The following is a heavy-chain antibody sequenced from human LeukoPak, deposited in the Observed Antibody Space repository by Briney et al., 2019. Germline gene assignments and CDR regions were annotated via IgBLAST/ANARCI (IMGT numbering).Heavy chain of an antibody. CDR3: TRGGGSGWYPNYFDY. CDR2: ISGSGGST. V-gene: IGHV3-23*01. CDR1: GFTFSSYA. J-gene: IGHJ4*02. D-gene: IGHD6-19*01. Sequence: PGGSLRLSCAASGFTFSSYAMSWVRQAPGKGLEWVSAISGSGGSTYYADSVKGRFTISRDNSKNTVYLQMNSLRVEDTAVYYCTRGGGSGWYPNYFDYWGQGTLVTVSS.